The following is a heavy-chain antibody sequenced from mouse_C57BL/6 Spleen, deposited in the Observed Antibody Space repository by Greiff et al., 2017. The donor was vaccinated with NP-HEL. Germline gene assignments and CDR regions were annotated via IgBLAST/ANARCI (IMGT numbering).Heavy chain of an antibody. J-gene: IGHJ2*01. CDR1: GYAFSSYW. CDR2: IYPGDGDT. V-gene: IGHV1-80*01. CDR3: ARRDIATVVEGGFYFDY. Sequence: VKLQESGAELVKPGASVKLSCKASGYAFSSYWMNWVKQRPGKGLEWIGQIYPGDGDTNYNGKFKGKATLTADKSSSTAYMQLSSLTSEDSAVFFCARRDIATVVEGGFYFDYWGQGTTLTVSS. D-gene: IGHD1-1*01.